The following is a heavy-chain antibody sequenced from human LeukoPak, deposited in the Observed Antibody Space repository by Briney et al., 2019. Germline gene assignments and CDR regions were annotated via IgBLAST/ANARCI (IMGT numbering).Heavy chain of an antibody. CDR1: GFTFSSYG. CDR3: AKDRSSSWYRGKVYMDV. D-gene: IGHD6-13*01. Sequence: GGSLRLSCAASGFTFSSYGMHWVRQAPGKGLEWVAFIRYDGSNKYYADSVKGRFTISSDNSKNTLYLQMNSLRAEDTAVYYCAKDRSSSWYRGKVYMDVWGKGTTVTVSS. CDR2: IRYDGSNK. J-gene: IGHJ6*03. V-gene: IGHV3-30*02.